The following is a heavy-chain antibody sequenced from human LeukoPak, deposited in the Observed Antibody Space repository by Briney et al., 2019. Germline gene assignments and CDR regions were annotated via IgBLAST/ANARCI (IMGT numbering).Heavy chain of an antibody. J-gene: IGHJ4*02. CDR1: GYTFTSYY. D-gene: IGHD7-27*01. V-gene: IGHV1-46*01. Sequence: ASVKVSCKASGYTFTSYYMHWVRQAPGQGLEWMGIINPSGGSTSYAQKFQGRVTITADKSTSTAYMELSSLRSEDTAVYYCASDNPGVNDYWGQGTLVTVSS. CDR2: INPSGGST. CDR3: ASDNPGVNDY.